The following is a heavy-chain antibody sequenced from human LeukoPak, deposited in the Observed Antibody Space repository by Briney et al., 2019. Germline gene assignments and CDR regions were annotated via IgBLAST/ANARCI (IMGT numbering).Heavy chain of an antibody. CDR1: GGSISSYY. D-gene: IGHD1-26*01. Sequence: SETLSLTCTVSGGSISSYYWSWIRQPPGKGLEWIGYIYYSGGTNYNPSLKSRVTISVDTSKNQFSLKLSSVTAADTAVYYCARVRASGGSYYGYAFDIWGQGTMVTVSS. CDR2: IYYSGGT. V-gene: IGHV4-59*01. J-gene: IGHJ3*02. CDR3: ARVRASGGSYYGYAFDI.